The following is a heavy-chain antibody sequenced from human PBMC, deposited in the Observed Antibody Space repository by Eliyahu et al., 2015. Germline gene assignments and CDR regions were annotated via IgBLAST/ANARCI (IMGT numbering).Heavy chain of an antibody. CDR1: GGXXSSSXW. D-gene: IGHD6-19*01. CDR2: IYHSGST. J-gene: IGHJ1*01. CDR3: ARGQWLAAEYFQH. Sequence: QVQLQESGPGLVKPSGTLSLXCAVSGGXXSSSXWWSWVRQPPGKGLEWIGEIYHSGSTNYNPSLKSRVTISVDKSKNQFSLKLSSVTAADTAVYYCARGQWLAAEYFQHWGQGTLVTVSS. V-gene: IGHV4-4*02.